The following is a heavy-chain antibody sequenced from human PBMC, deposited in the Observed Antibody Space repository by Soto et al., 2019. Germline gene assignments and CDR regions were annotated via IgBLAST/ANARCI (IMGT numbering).Heavy chain of an antibody. D-gene: IGHD2-15*01. CDR2: VSASGSIT. CDR1: GFTFSSYD. Sequence: GGSLRLSCAASGFTFSSYDMNWVRQAPGKGLEWVSSVSASGSITSYADSAKGRFTISRDNAKNTVFLQMTGLRAEDTAVYFCAKGDCSGGRCYRGFDYWGQGTLVTVSS. V-gene: IGHV3-23*01. J-gene: IGHJ4*02. CDR3: AKGDCSGGRCYRGFDY.